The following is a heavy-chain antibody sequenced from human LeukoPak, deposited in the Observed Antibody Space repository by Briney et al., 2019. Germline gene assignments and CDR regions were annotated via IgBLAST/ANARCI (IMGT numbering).Heavy chain of an antibody. CDR1: GSTFTSYY. Sequence: ASVKVSCKASGSTFTSYYMHWVRQAPGKGLEWMGGFDPEDGETIYAQKFQGRVTMTEDTSTDTAYMELSSLRSEDTAVYYCATASSSWYTRGYFDYWGQGTLVTVSS. CDR3: ATASSSWYTRGYFDY. V-gene: IGHV1-24*01. CDR2: FDPEDGET. J-gene: IGHJ4*02. D-gene: IGHD6-13*01.